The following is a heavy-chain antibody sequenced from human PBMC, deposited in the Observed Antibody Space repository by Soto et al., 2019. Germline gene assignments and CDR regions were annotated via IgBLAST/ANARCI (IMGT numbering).Heavy chain of an antibody. CDR3: ARAGRDYGSGSYLGAFDI. V-gene: IGHV1-69*02. D-gene: IGHD3-10*01. CDR1: GGTFSSYT. Sequence: SVKGSCKASGGTFSSYTISWVRQAPGQGLEWMGRIIPILGIANYAQKFQGRVTITADKSTSTAYMELSSLRSEDTAVYYCARAGRDYGSGSYLGAFDIWGQGTMVTVSS. J-gene: IGHJ3*02. CDR2: IIPILGIA.